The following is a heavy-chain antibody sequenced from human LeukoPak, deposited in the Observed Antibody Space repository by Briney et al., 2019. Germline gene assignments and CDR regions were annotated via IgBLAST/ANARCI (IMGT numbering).Heavy chain of an antibody. CDR1: GGSISSYY. Sequence: PSETLSLTCTVSGGSISSYYWSWIRQPPGKGLEWIGYMYYSGSTNYNPSLKSRVTISVDTSKNQFSLKLSSVTAADTAVYYCARDNWGATDYWGQGTLVTASS. V-gene: IGHV4-59*01. CDR2: MYYSGST. CDR3: ARDNWGATDY. D-gene: IGHD1-26*01. J-gene: IGHJ4*02.